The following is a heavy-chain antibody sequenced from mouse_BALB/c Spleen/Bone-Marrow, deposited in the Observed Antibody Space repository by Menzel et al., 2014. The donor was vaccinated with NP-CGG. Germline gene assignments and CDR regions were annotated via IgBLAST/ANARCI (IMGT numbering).Heavy chain of an antibody. V-gene: IGHV1-69*02. CDR3: TRDGSPSAY. J-gene: IGHJ3*01. CDR1: GYTFTSYW. Sequence: QVQLQQPGAELVRPGASVKLSCKASGYTFTSYWINWVKQRPGQGLEWIGNIYPSDSYTNYNQKFKDKATLTVDKSSSTAYMQLSSPTSEDSAVYYCTRDGSPSAYWGQGTLVTVSA. D-gene: IGHD2-3*01. CDR2: IYPSDSYT.